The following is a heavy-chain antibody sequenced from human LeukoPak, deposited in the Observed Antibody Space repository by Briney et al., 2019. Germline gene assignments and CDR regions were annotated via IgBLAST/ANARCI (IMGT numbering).Heavy chain of an antibody. V-gene: IGHV1-2*02. J-gene: IGHJ6*02. CDR3: ARDAYYYDSSGYFFNYYGMDG. CDR1: GYTFTGYY. Sequence: GASVKVSCKASGYTFTGYYMHWVRQAPGQGLEWMGWINPNSGGTNYAQKFQGRVTMTRDTSISTAYMELSRQRSDDTAVYYCARDAYYYDSSGYFFNYYGMDGWGQGTTVTVSS. D-gene: IGHD3-22*01. CDR2: INPNSGGT.